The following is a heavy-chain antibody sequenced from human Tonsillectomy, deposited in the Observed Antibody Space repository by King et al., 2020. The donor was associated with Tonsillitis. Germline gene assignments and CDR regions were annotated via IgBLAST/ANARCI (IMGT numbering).Heavy chain of an antibody. J-gene: IGHJ4*02. V-gene: IGHV3-30*01. CDR2: ISYDGSNK. D-gene: IGHD1-26*01. CDR3: ARAYSGSYFSLDY. Sequence: QVQLVESGGGVVQPGRSLRLSCAASGFTFSSYAMHWVRQAPGKGLEWVALISYDGSNKYYADSAKGRLTISRDNSKNTLYLQMNSLRAEETAVYYCARAYSGSYFSLDYWGQGTLVTVSS. CDR1: GFTFSSYA.